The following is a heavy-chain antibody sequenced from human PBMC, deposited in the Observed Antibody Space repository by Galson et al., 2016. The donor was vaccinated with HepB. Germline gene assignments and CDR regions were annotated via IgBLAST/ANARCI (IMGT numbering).Heavy chain of an antibody. CDR2: MWYDGSKK. CDR1: GFTFSNYG. V-gene: IGHV3-33*01. Sequence: SLRLSCAASGFTFSNYGMHWVRQTPGKGLEWVALMWYDGSKKYYADSVKGRFTISRDNSKNTLYLQMDSLRAEDTAVYYCARDKMRWLQLVYFLDHWGQGTLVTVSS. D-gene: IGHD5-24*01. J-gene: IGHJ4*02. CDR3: ARDKMRWLQLVYFLDH.